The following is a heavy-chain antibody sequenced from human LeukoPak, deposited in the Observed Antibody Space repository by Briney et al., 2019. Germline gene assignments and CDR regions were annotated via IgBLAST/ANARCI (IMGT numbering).Heavy chain of an antibody. D-gene: IGHD6-19*01. CDR3: ARRGGVAGSLDY. Sequence: GGSLRLSCAASGFTFNNYWMHWVRQVPGKGLVWVARINSDGSSTSYADSVKGRFTISRDNAKNTMYLQMNSLRAEDTAVHYCARRGGVAGSLDYWGQGTLVTVSS. J-gene: IGHJ4*02. V-gene: IGHV3-74*01. CDR2: INSDGSST. CDR1: GFTFNNYW.